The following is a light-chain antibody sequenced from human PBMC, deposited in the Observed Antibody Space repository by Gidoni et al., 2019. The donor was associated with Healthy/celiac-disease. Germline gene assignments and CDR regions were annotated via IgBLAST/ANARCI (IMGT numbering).Light chain of an antibody. CDR3: QQRSNWPPGT. J-gene: IGKJ3*01. Sequence: DIALTQSPATLSLSPGERATLSCRASQSVSSYLAWYQQKPGQAPRLHNYDASNRATGIPARFSGSGSGTDFTLTISSLEPEDFAVYYCQQRSNWPPGTFGPGTRVGIK. CDR2: DAS. V-gene: IGKV3-11*01. CDR1: QSVSSY.